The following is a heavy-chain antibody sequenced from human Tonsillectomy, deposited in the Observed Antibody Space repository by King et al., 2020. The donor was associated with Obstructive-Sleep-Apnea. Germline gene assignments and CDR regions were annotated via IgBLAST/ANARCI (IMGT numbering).Heavy chain of an antibody. CDR1: GWSFSDYY. Sequence: VQLQQWGAGLLKPSETLSLTCAVFGWSFSDYYWSWIRQPPGKGLEWIGEINHSGSTNYNPSLKSRVTISVDTSKNQFSLKLNSVTAADTAVYYWSRGSGAAAVNWFDPWGQGTLVTVSS. J-gene: IGHJ5*02. D-gene: IGHD6-13*01. V-gene: IGHV4-34*01. CDR2: INHSGST. CDR3: SRGSGAAAVNWFDP.